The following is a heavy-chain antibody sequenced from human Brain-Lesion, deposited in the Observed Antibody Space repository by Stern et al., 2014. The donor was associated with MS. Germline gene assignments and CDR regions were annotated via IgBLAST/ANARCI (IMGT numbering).Heavy chain of an antibody. V-gene: IGHV4-59*01. J-gene: IGHJ6*02. Sequence: QVQLVQSGPGLVKPSETLSLTCTVSGGSFNHYYWSWVRQPPGKGLEWIGYIHYSGSTNYNPSLQSRVTIFLGTSKNQFSLELSTVATADTAVYFCARVGGYRGYGRYSPVDYYYGMDVWGQGTTVAVSS. D-gene: IGHD5-12*01. CDR1: GGSFNHYY. CDR3: ARVGGYRGYGRYSPVDYYYGMDV. CDR2: IHYSGST.